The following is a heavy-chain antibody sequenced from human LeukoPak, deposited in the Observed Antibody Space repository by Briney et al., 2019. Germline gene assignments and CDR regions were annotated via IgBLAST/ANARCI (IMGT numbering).Heavy chain of an antibody. CDR3: ARGDLYYDSSDYLRGWFDP. V-gene: IGHV4-34*01. CDR2: INHSGST. J-gene: IGHJ5*02. D-gene: IGHD3-22*01. CDR1: GGSFSGYY. Sequence: SETLSLTCAVYGGSFSGYYWSWIRQPPGKGLEWIGEINHSGSTNYNPSLKSRVTISVDTSKNQFSLRLTSVTAADTAVYYCARGDLYYDSSDYLRGWFDPWGQGTLVTVSS.